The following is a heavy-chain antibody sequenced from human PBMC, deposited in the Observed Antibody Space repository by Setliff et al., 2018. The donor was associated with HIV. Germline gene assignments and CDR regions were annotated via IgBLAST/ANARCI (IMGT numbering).Heavy chain of an antibody. V-gene: IGHV3-48*01. CDR1: GFSFDAYS. CDR2: ISGSSTHT. D-gene: IGHD2-2*01. CDR3: ARRAYCSSTTCFDN. J-gene: IGHJ4*02. Sequence: GGSLRLSCAAFGFSFDAYSMNWVRQAPGKGLEWVSYISGSSTHTYYADSVKGRFTISRDTSKNTLYLQMNSLRAEDTAVYYCARRAYCSSTTCFDNWGQGTLVTVSS.